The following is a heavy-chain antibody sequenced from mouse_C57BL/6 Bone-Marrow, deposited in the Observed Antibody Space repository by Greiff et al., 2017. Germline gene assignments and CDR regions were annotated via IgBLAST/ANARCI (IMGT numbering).Heavy chain of an antibody. CDR3: TTVFITTLVATGAMDY. Sequence: EVQLQQSGAELVRPGASVKLSCTASGFNIKDDYMHWVKQRPEQGLEWIGWIDPENGDTEYASKFQGKATITADTYSNTAYLQLSSLTSEDTAVYYCTTVFITTLVATGAMDYGGQGTSVTVSS. V-gene: IGHV14-4*01. J-gene: IGHJ4*01. D-gene: IGHD1-1*01. CDR2: IDPENGDT. CDR1: GFNIKDDY.